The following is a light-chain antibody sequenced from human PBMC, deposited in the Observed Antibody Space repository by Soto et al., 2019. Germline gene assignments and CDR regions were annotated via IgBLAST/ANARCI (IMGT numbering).Light chain of an antibody. J-gene: IGKJ1*01. CDR2: GAS. Sequence: EMVLTQAPGTLSLSPGERATLSCRASQSVSSSYLAWYQQKPGQAPRLLIYGASSRATGIPDRFSGSGSGTDVAVTISRLEPEDFAVYYCQQYGSSPPWTFGQGTKVEIK. CDR1: QSVSSSY. V-gene: IGKV3-20*01. CDR3: QQYGSSPPWT.